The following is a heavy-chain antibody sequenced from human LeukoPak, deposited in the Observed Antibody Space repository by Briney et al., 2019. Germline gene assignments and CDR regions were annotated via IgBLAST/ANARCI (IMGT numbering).Heavy chain of an antibody. Sequence: PGRSLRLSYAASGFTFSSYGMHWVRQAPGKGLEWVAVISYDGNNKYYADSAKGRFTISRDNSKNTLFLQMNSLRTEDTAVYYCARAPQPWNFDYWGQGTLVTVSS. CDR2: ISYDGNNK. J-gene: IGHJ4*02. D-gene: IGHD1-1*01. CDR3: ARAPQPWNFDY. CDR1: GFTFSSYG. V-gene: IGHV3-30*03.